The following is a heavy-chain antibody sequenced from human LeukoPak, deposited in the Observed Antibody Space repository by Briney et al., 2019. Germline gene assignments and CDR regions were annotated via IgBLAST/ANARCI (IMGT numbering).Heavy chain of an antibody. Sequence: PGGSLRLSCAASGFTFSSYGMHWVRQAPRKGLEWVAVIWYDGINKYFADSVKGRFTISRDNSKNTLYLQMNSLRAEDTAVYYCARDGVRSGYHEGPDYWGQGTLVTVSS. D-gene: IGHD3-22*01. CDR3: ARDGVRSGYHEGPDY. V-gene: IGHV3-33*01. CDR2: IWYDGINK. J-gene: IGHJ4*02. CDR1: GFTFSSYG.